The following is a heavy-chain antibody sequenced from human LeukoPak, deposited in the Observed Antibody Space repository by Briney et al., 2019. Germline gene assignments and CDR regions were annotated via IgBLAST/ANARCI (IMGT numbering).Heavy chain of an antibody. J-gene: IGHJ6*03. CDR1: GFTFSSYS. CDR2: ISSSSSYI. Sequence: PGGSLRPSCAASGFTFSSYSMNWVRQAPGKGLEWVSSISSSSSYIYYADSVKGRFTISRDNAKNSLYLQMNSLRAEDTAVYYCARSLTFTTLDYYMDVWGKGTTVTVSS. CDR3: ARSLTFTTLDYYMDV. D-gene: IGHD3-22*01. V-gene: IGHV3-21*01.